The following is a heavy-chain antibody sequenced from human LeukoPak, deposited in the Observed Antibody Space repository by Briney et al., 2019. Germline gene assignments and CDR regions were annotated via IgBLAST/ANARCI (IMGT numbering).Heavy chain of an antibody. Sequence: AASVKVSCKASGYTFTDNGISWVRQAPGEGLERMGWISANSGKTNYAQRFQGRVTMTRETSSSTVYMELRSLRSDDTAVYFCARHKNYRFDYWGQGTLVSVTS. CDR3: ARHKNYRFDY. D-gene: IGHD3-16*02. CDR1: GYTFTDNG. J-gene: IGHJ4*02. V-gene: IGHV1-18*01. CDR2: ISANSGKT.